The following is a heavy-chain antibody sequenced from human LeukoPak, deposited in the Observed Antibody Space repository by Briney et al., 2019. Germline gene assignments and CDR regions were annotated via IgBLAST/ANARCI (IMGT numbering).Heavy chain of an antibody. V-gene: IGHV3-21*01. D-gene: IGHD2-2*01. Sequence: GGSLRLSCAASGFTFSSYSMNWVRQAPGKGLEWVSSISSSSSYIYYADSVKGRFTISRDNAKNSLYLQMNSLRAEDTAVYYCARDKQCRRTSCYGLVDYWGQGTLVTVSS. J-gene: IGHJ4*02. CDR1: GFTFSSYS. CDR3: ARDKQCRRTSCYGLVDY. CDR2: ISSSSSYI.